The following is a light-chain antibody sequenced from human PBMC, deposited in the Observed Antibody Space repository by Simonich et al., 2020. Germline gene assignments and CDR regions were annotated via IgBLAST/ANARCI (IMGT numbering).Light chain of an antibody. CDR3: YSTDSSGNHRV. CDR2: KDS. V-gene: IGLV3-25*02. CDR1: AFPKQY. J-gene: IGLJ2*01. Sequence: SYELTQPPSVSVSPGQTARITCSGDAFPKQYAYWYQQKPGQAPVLVIYKDSERPSGIPDRFSGSSSGTTVTLTISGAQVEDEADYYCYSTDSSGNHRVFGGGTKLTVL.